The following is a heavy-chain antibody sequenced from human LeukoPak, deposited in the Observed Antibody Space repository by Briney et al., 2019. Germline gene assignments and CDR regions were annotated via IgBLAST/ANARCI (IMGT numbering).Heavy chain of an antibody. Sequence: GGPLRLSCTVSGFTVSSNSMSWVRQAPGKGLEWVSFIYSDNTHYSDSVKGRFTISRDNAKKSLYLQMNSLRAEDTAVYYCARVGPWVNPDYYYYMDVWGKGTTVTVSS. V-gene: IGHV3-53*01. CDR2: IYSDNT. CDR1: GFTVSSNS. J-gene: IGHJ6*03. CDR3: ARVGPWVNPDYYYYMDV. D-gene: IGHD1-14*01.